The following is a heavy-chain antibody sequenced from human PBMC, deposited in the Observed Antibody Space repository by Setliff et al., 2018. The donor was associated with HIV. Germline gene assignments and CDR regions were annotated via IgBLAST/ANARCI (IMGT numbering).Heavy chain of an antibody. CDR2: IKTDGSGK. CDR1: GFTFSASW. D-gene: IGHD3-3*02. V-gene: IGHV3-7*01. Sequence: GESLKISCTASGFTFSASWMTWVRQAPGKGPEWVANIKTDGSGKFYVDSVKGRFTISRDNAKNSLYLQMDSLRVEDTTVYYCTRKLAPGHGMDVWGQGTTVTVSS. CDR3: TRKLAPGHGMDV. J-gene: IGHJ6*02.